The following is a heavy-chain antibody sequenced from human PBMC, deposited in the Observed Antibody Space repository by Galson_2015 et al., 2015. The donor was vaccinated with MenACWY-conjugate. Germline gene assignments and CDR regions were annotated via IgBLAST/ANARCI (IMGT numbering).Heavy chain of an antibody. CDR2: MSGSGGSR. CDR3: AKTYCSSTNCREPNWYSDL. J-gene: IGHJ2*01. Sequence: SLRLSCAASGFIFSSYAMSWVRQAPGKGLEWVSAMSGSGGSRNYADSVKGRFTISRDNSRNTLYLQMNSLRAEDTAVYYCAKTYCSSTNCREPNWYSDLWGRGTLVTVSS. V-gene: IGHV3-23*01. D-gene: IGHD2-2*01. CDR1: GFIFSSYA.